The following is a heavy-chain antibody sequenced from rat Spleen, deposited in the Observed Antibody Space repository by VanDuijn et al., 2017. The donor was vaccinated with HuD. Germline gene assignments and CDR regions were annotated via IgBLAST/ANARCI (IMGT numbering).Heavy chain of an antibody. J-gene: IGHJ3*01. CDR2: IWGDGST. Sequence: VQLVESGGGLVQPGRSLKLSCAASGFTFSNYGMHWIRQPPGKGLEWMGGIWGDGSTNYNSALKSRLSISRDTSKSQVFLKMNSLQTEDTAIYFCTRTYGWYTCHWFAYWGQGTLVTVSS. CDR1: GFTFSNYG. CDR3: TRTYGWYTCHWFAY. D-gene: IGHD1-11*01. V-gene: IGHV2-1*01.